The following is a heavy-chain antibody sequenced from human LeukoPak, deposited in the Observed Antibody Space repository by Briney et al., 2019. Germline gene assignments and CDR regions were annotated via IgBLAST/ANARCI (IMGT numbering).Heavy chain of an antibody. CDR2: IYYSGST. CDR3: ARVGYCSGGSCYSWFDY. Sequence: SETLSLTCTVSGGSISSYYWSWIRQPPGKGLERIGYIYYSGSTNYNPSLKSRVTISVDTSKNQFSLKLSSVTAADTAVYYCARVGYCSGGSCYSWFDYWGQGTLVTVSS. CDR1: GGSISSYY. D-gene: IGHD2-15*01. V-gene: IGHV4-59*01. J-gene: IGHJ4*02.